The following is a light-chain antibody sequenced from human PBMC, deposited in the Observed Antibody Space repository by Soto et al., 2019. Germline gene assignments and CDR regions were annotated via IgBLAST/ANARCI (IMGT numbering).Light chain of an antibody. J-gene: IGKJ5*01. CDR3: QQRSNWPIN. CDR1: QSVSSY. V-gene: IGKV3-11*01. Sequence: PGERATLSCRASQSVSSYLAWYQQKPGQAPRLLIYDALNRATGIPARFSGSGSGTDFTLTISSLEPEDFAVYYCQQRSNWPINCGQGTRREIK. CDR2: DAL.